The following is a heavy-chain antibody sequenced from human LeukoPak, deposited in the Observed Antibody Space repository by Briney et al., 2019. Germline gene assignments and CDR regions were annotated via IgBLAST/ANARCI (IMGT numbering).Heavy chain of an antibody. D-gene: IGHD3-3*01. CDR3: ARDSDFWSGYLNYYYYYGMDV. CDR2: ISSSSSYI. J-gene: IGHJ6*02. V-gene: IGHV3-21*01. Sequence: GGSLRLSCAASGFTFSSYGMNWVRQAPGKGLEWVSSISSSSSYIYYADSVKGRFTISRDNAKNSLYLQMNSLRAEDTAVYYCARDSDFWSGYLNYYYYYGMDVWGQGTTVTVSS. CDR1: GFTFSSYG.